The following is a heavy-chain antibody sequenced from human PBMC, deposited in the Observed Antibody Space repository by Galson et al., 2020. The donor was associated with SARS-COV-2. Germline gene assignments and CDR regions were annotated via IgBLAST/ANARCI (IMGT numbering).Heavy chain of an antibody. V-gene: IGHV1-24*01. CDR2: FDPEDGET. Sequence: ASVKVSCKVSGYTLTELSMHWVRQAPGKGLEWMGGFDPEDGETIYAQKFQGRVTMTEDTSTDTAYMELSSLRSEDTAVYYCATGPVLLWFGDPPKRDNGFGPWGQGTLVTVSA. CDR3: ATGPVLLWFGDPPKRDNGFGP. CDR1: GYTLTELS. D-gene: IGHD3-10*01. J-gene: IGHJ5*02.